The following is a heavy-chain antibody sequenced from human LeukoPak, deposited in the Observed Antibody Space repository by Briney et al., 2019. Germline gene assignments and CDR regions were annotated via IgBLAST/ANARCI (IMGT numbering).Heavy chain of an antibody. D-gene: IGHD4-17*01. CDR3: ARELYGDYSNWFDP. Sequence: LGGSLRLSCAASGFTFSSYGMHWVRQAPGKGLEWVAVIWYDGSNKYYADSVKGRFTISRDNSKNTLYLQMNSLRAEDTAVYYCARELYGDYSNWFDPWGQGTLVTVSS. CDR2: IWYDGSNK. V-gene: IGHV3-33*01. J-gene: IGHJ5*02. CDR1: GFTFSSYG.